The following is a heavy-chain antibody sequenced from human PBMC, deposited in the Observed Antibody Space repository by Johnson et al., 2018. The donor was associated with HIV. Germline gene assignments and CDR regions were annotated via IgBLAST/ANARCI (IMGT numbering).Heavy chain of an antibody. CDR2: ISYDGSNK. D-gene: IGHD6-6*01. CDR1: GFTVSSNY. J-gene: IGHJ3*02. V-gene: IGHV3-30*03. CDR3: ARGGGYSIAAPSDAFDI. Sequence: QVQLVESGGGLVQPGGSLRLSCAASGFTVSSNYMSWVRQAPGKGLEWAAVISYDGSNKYYADSVKGRFTISRDNSKNTLYLQMNSLRAEDTAVYYCARGGGYSIAAPSDAFDIWGQGTLVTVSS.